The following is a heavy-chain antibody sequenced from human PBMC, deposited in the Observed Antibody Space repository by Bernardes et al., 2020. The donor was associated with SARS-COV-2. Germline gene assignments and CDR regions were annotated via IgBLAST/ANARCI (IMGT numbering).Heavy chain of an antibody. CDR2: IYYSGST. D-gene: IGHD4-17*01. Sequence: SEPLSLTCTVSGGSTSSYYWSWIRQPPGKGLEWIGYIYYSGSTKYNPSLKSRVTISVDTSKNQFSLKLSSVTAADTAVYYCARTEDYQLYYFDYWGQGTLVTVSS. J-gene: IGHJ4*02. CDR3: ARTEDYQLYYFDY. CDR1: GGSTSSYY. V-gene: IGHV4-59*01.